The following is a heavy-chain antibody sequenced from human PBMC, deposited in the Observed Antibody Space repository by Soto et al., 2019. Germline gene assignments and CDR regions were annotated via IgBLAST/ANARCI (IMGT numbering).Heavy chain of an antibody. D-gene: IGHD3-16*02. CDR3: ASHRGSWGSFRYRWFDP. V-gene: IGHV4-34*01. CDR2: INESGGT. Sequence: SETLSLTCAVYGGSLSSYHWSWIRQSPGKGLEWIGEINESGGTNYSPSLKGRVTISVDTSKNQFSLTLNSVTAADTAVYYCASHRGSWGSFRYRWFDPWGQGTVVTVSS. J-gene: IGHJ5*02. CDR1: GGSLSSYH.